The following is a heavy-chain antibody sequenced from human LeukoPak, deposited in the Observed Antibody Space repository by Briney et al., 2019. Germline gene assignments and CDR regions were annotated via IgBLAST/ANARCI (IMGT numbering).Heavy chain of an antibody. J-gene: IGHJ6*03. V-gene: IGHV1-8*01. CDR3: ARGSWILSYMDV. Sequence: ASVKVSCKASGYTFTSYDINWVRQATGQGLEWMGWMNPNSGNTGYAQKFQGRVTMTRNTSISTAYMELSSLRSEDTAVYYCARGSWILSYMDVWGKGTTVTVSS. D-gene: IGHD2-2*03. CDR1: GYTFTSYD. CDR2: MNPNSGNT.